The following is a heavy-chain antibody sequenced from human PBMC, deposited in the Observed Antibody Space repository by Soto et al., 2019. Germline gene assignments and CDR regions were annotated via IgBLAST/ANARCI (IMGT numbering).Heavy chain of an antibody. Sequence: GASVKVSCKASGYTFTSYYMHWVRQAPGQGLEWMGIINPSGGSTSYAQKFQGRVTMTRDTSTSTVYMELSSLRSEDTAVYYFARDWRYSYGRTRHYGMDVWGQGTTVTVSS. CDR1: GYTFTSYY. CDR3: ARDWRYSYGRTRHYGMDV. CDR2: INPSGGST. J-gene: IGHJ6*02. V-gene: IGHV1-46*01. D-gene: IGHD5-18*01.